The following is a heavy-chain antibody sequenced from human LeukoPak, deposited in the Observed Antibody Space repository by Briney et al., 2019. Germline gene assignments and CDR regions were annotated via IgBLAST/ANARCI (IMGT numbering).Heavy chain of an antibody. CDR2: IRYNGNDK. Sequence: GGSLRLSCAASGFTFSNYGIHCVRQAPGKGLEWVAFIRYNGNDKYYADSVKGRFTISRDNSKNTLYLQMNSLRAEDTAVYYCAKTGAQGIVVSYWGQGTLVTVSS. CDR3: AKTGAQGIVVSY. CDR1: GFTFSNYG. V-gene: IGHV3-30*02. D-gene: IGHD3-22*01. J-gene: IGHJ4*02.